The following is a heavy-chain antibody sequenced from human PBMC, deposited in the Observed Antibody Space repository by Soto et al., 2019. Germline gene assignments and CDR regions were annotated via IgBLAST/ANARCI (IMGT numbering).Heavy chain of an antibody. CDR3: ARTPPSYGHFDY. V-gene: IGHV3-11*05. J-gene: IGHJ4*02. CDR1: GFTFSDYY. CDR2: ISSSSSYT. D-gene: IGHD5-18*01. Sequence: QVQLVESGGGLVKPGGSLRLSCAASGFTFSDYYMSWIRQAPGKGLEWVSYISSSSSYTNYADSVKGRFTISRDNAKNSLYLQMNSLRAEDTAVYYCARTPPSYGHFDYWGQGTLVTVSS.